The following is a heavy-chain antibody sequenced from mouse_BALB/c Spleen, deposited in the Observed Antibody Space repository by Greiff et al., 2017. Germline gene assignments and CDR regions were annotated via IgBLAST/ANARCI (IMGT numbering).Heavy chain of an antibody. V-gene: IGHV5-4*02. D-gene: IGHD1-2*01. Sequence: EVMLVESGGGLVKPGGSLKLSCAASGFTFSDYYMYWVRQTPEKRLEWVATISDGGSYTYYPDSVKGRFTISRDNAKNNLYLQMSSLKSEDTAMYYCARVFITTEAGAMDYWGQGTSVTVSS. CDR2: ISDGGSYT. CDR3: ARVFITTEAGAMDY. CDR1: GFTFSDYY. J-gene: IGHJ4*01.